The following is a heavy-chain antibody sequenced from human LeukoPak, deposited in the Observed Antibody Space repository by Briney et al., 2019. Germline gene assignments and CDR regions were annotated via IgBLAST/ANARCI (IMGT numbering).Heavy chain of an antibody. Sequence: PGGSLRLSCAASGFSFSSFEMNWVRQAPGQGLEWVSYISSSGSTIYYADSVKGRFTISRDNAKNSLFLQMNSLRADDTAVYYCAREVVTKDLDIWGQGTMVTVSS. CDR3: AREVVTKDLDI. CDR1: GFSFSSFE. J-gene: IGHJ3*02. D-gene: IGHD2-21*02. V-gene: IGHV3-48*03. CDR2: ISSSGSTI.